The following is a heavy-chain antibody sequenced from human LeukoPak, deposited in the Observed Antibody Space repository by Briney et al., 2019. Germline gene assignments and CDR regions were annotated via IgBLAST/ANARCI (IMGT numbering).Heavy chain of an antibody. J-gene: IGHJ5*02. CDR1: GFTFSSYA. Sequence: PGGSLRLSCAASGFTFSSYAMSWVRQAPGKGLEWVSAISGSGGSTYYADSVKGRFTISRDNSKNTLYLQMNSLRAEDTAVYYCAPSPHLDSSGFGPSGFDPWGQGTLVTVSS. D-gene: IGHD6-19*01. V-gene: IGHV3-23*01. CDR3: APSPHLDSSGFGPSGFDP. CDR2: ISGSGGST.